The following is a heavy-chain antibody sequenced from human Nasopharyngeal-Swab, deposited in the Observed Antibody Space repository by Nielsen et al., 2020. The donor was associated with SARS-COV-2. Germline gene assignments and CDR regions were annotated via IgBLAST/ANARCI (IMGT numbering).Heavy chain of an antibody. CDR3: TTGTTGNPTYYYYYGMDV. J-gene: IGHJ6*02. V-gene: IGHV3-53*01. CDR2: IYSGGST. Sequence: WIRQPPGKGLEWVSVIYSGGSTYYADSVKGRFTISRDNSKNPLYLQMNSLRAEDTAVYYCTTGTTGNPTYYYYYGMDVWGQGTTVTVSS. D-gene: IGHD1-1*01.